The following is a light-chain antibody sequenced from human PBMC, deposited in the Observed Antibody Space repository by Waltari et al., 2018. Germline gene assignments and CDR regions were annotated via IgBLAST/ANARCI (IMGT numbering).Light chain of an antibody. V-gene: IGLV6-57*01. J-gene: IGLJ2*01. CDR3: QSYDSSNLLVV. Sequence: NFMLTQPHSVSESPGKTVTISCTRSSGSIASNYVQWYQQRPGSSPTTVIYEDNQSPSGVPDRFSGSIDSSSNSASLTISGLKTEDEADYYCQSYDSSNLLVVFGVGTKLTVL. CDR2: EDN. CDR1: SGSIASNY.